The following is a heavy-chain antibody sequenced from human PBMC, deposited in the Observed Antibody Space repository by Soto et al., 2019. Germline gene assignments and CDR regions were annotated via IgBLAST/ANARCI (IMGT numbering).Heavy chain of an antibody. J-gene: IGHJ4*02. Sequence: GGSLRLSCAAAGFDFEDYAMHWVRQVPGKGLEWVSLTNSDGTDSYYMDSVKGRFTISRDNGKSSLYLQMDRLRPEDTASYFCAKALYYYDSSPLDHWGQGTLVTVSS. CDR3: AKALYYYDSSPLDH. D-gene: IGHD3-22*01. V-gene: IGHV3-43D*04. CDR2: TNSDGTDS. CDR1: GFDFEDYA.